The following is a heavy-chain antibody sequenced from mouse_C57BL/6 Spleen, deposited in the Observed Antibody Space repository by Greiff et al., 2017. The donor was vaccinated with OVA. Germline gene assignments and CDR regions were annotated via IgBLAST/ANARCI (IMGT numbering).Heavy chain of an antibody. J-gene: IGHJ1*03. V-gene: IGHV14-4*01. CDR3: TTGITTVVDPWYFDV. Sequence: VQLQQSGPELVKPGASVKLSCKASGYTFTSYDINWVKQRPEQGLEWIGWIDPENGDTEYASKFQGKATITADTSSNTAYLQLSSLTSEDTAVYYCTTGITTVVDPWYFDVWGTGTTVTVSS. CDR1: GYTFTSYD. D-gene: IGHD1-1*01. CDR2: IDPENGDT.